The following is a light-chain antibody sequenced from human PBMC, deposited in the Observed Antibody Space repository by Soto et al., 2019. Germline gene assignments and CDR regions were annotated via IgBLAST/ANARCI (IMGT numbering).Light chain of an antibody. CDR3: SSPRSSSFYV. CDR2: DGT. Sequence: QSALTQPASVSGAPGQSITSSCTGTSSDIGSYNYVSWYQQHPGQAPKLMIYDGTNRPSGVSNRFSGSKSGNTASLTISGLQAEDEADYYCSSPRSSSFYVFGTGTKLTVL. V-gene: IGLV2-14*03. J-gene: IGLJ1*01. CDR1: SSDIGSYNY.